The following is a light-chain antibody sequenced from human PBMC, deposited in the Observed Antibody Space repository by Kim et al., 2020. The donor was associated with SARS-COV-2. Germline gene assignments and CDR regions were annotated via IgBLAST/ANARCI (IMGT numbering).Light chain of an antibody. Sequence: SYELTQPPSVSVSPGHTASITCSGDKLGDKYACWYQQKPGQSPVLVIYQDSKRPSGIPERFSGSNSGNTATLTISGTQAMDEADYYCQAWDSSIVVFGGG. J-gene: IGLJ2*01. CDR2: QDS. CDR1: KLGDKY. V-gene: IGLV3-1*01. CDR3: QAWDSSIVV.